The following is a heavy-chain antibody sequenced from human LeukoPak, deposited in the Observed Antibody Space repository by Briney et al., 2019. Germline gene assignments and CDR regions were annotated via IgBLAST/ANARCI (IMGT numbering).Heavy chain of an antibody. CDR2: ISSSGSTI. J-gene: IGHJ4*02. CDR1: GFTFSDYY. D-gene: IGHD3-22*01. Sequence: SLRLSCAASGFTFSDYYMSWIRQAPGKGLEWVSYISSSGSTIYYADSVKGRFTVSRDNAKNSLYLQMNSLRAEDTAVYYCAKYGSKYYYDSSGYGWGQGTLVTVSS. V-gene: IGHV3-11*04. CDR3: AKYGSKYYYDSSGYG.